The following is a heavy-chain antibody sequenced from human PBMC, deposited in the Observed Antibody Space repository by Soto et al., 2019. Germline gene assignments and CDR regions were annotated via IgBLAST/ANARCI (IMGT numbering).Heavy chain of an antibody. CDR3: ARVYCSSTSCKGLDGMDV. CDR2: IIPNFGTA. Sequence: QVQLVQSGAEVKKPGSSVKVSCKASGGTFSSYAISWVRQAPGQGLEWMGGIIPNFGTANYAQKFQGRVTITADKSTSTAYMELSSLRSEDTAVYYCARVYCSSTSCKGLDGMDVWGQGTTVTVSS. J-gene: IGHJ6*02. CDR1: GGTFSSYA. D-gene: IGHD2-2*01. V-gene: IGHV1-69*06.